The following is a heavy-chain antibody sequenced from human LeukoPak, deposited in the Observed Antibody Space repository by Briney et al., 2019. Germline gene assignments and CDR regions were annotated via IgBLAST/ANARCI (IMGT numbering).Heavy chain of an antibody. CDR3: TRDMISTFHY. D-gene: IGHD3-16*01. CDR1: GFTFGAYA. Sequence: GGSLRLSCTGSGFTFGAYAMSWVRQAPGKGREWLGFITSKAYGGTTEYAASVKGRLTISRDDCKSIAYLQMNSLRTEDTAVYYCTRDMISTFHYWGQGTLVTVSS. V-gene: IGHV3-49*04. CDR2: ITSKAYGGTT. J-gene: IGHJ4*02.